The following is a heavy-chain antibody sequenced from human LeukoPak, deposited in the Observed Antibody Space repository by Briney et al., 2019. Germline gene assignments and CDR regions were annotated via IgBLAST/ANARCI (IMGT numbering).Heavy chain of an antibody. Sequence: PGGSLRLSCVVSGFTVSSNYMSWVRQPPGKGLEWVSVIYRGGSTYYADSVKGRFTISRDNSKSTLYLQMNSLRAEDTALYYCARGGVNTMVRGVIRYYYMDVWGKGTTDTISS. CDR2: IYRGGST. D-gene: IGHD3-10*01. J-gene: IGHJ6*03. CDR1: GFTVSSNY. CDR3: ARGGVNTMVRGVIRYYYMDV. V-gene: IGHV3-53*01.